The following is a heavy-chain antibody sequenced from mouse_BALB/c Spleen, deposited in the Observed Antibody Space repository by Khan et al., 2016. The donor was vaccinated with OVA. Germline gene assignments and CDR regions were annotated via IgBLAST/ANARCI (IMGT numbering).Heavy chain of an antibody. CDR3: ARRGRYYGDC. J-gene: IGHJ2*01. V-gene: IGHV3-1*02. Sequence: EVQLVESGPDLVKPSQSLSLTRTVTGYSITSGYSWHWIRQFPGNKLEWVGYLHYSGSTNYNPSLKSRTSITGDTSTNQFFLQLNSVTTEDTATYYCARRGRYYGDCGGQGTTLPVSS. CDR2: LHYSGST. CDR1: GYSITSGYS.